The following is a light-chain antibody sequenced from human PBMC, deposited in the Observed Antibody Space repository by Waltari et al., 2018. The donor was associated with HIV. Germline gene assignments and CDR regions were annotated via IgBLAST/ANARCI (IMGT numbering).Light chain of an antibody. CDR3: CSYAGSDTLV. V-gene: IGLV2-23*02. CDR2: EVT. Sequence: QSALTQPASVSGSPGQSITISCTGTNSDVGNYNLVSWYRQHPDKAPKLLIFEVTKRPAGASDRLSGSNSVNTASLTISGLQAEDEADYYCCSYAGSDTLVFGGGTKLTVL. J-gene: IGLJ3*02. CDR1: NSDVGNYNL.